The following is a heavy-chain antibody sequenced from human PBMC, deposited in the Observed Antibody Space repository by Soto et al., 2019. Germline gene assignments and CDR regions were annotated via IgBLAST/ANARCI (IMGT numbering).Heavy chain of an antibody. CDR1: RITFSSYG. CDR2: ISYDGSNK. CDR3: CVIGVVTAIPWLDP. D-gene: IGHD2-21*02. V-gene: IGHV3-30*03. J-gene: IGHJ5*02. Sequence: PGVSLRLPCAPSRITFSSYGMHWVRQAPGKGLEWVAVISYDGSNKYYADSVKGRFTISRDNSKNTLYLQMNSLRAEDTAVYYCCVIGVVTAIPWLDPWGRGTLVTVAS.